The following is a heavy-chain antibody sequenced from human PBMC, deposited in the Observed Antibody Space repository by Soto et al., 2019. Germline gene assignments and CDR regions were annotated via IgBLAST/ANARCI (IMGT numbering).Heavy chain of an antibody. CDR2: INHSGST. V-gene: IGHV4-34*01. J-gene: IGHJ6*02. CDR3: ARINYYDSSGYYFSYYYYGMDV. Sequence: LAILSLTCAVYGGSFSGYYWRWIRQPPGKGLEWIGEINHSGSTNYNPSLKSRVTISVDTSKNQVSLKLSSVTAADTAVYYCARINYYDSSGYYFSYYYYGMDVWGQGTSVT. CDR1: GGSFSGYY. D-gene: IGHD3-22*01.